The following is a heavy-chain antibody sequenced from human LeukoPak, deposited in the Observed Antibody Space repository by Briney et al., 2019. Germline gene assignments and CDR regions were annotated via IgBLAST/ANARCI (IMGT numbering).Heavy chain of an antibody. D-gene: IGHD2-2*01. Sequence: GGPLRLSCAASGFTFSSYAMHWVRQAPGKGLEWVAVISYDGSNKYYADSVRGRFTISRDNSKNTLYLQMNSLRAEDTAVYYCASGYCSSTSCYWATFDYWGQGTLVTVSS. CDR2: ISYDGSNK. J-gene: IGHJ4*02. V-gene: IGHV3-30*04. CDR1: GFTFSSYA. CDR3: ASGYCSSTSCYWATFDY.